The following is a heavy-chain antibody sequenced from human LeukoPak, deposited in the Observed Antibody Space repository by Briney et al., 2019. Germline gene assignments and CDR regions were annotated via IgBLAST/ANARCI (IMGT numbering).Heavy chain of an antibody. D-gene: IGHD2-15*01. CDR1: GGSISSYY. CDR2: IYYSGST. J-gene: IGHJ6*02. CDR3: ARDVTRQVMDV. V-gene: IGHV4-39*07. Sequence: PSETLSLTCTVSGGSISSYYWSWIRQPPGKGLEWIGSIYYSGSTYYNPSLLSRVTISVDKSKNQFSLEMRSVTAADTAVYYCARDVTRQVMDVWGQGTTVTVSS.